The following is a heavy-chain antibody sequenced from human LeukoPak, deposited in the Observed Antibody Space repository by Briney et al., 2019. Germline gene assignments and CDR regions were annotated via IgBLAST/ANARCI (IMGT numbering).Heavy chain of an antibody. J-gene: IGHJ6*03. CDR1: GRSISSSSYY. V-gene: IGHV4-30-4*01. CDR3: ARVVFYYYYMDV. CDR2: IYYGGST. Sequence: SETLSLTCTVSGRSISSSSYYWGWIRQPPGKGLEWIGYIYYGGSTYYNPFLKSRVTISVDTSKNQFSLKLSSVTAADTAVYYCARVVFYYYYMDVWGKGTTVTVSS.